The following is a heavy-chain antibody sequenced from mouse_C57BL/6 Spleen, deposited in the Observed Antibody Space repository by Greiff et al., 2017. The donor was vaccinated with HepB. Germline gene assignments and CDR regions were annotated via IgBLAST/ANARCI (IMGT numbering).Heavy chain of an antibody. V-gene: IGHV1-80*01. CDR1: GYAFSSYW. Sequence: QVQLQQSGAELVKPGASVKISCKASGYAFSSYWMNWVKQRPGKGLEWIGQIYPGDGDTNYNGKFKGKATLTADKSSSTAYMQLSSLTSEDSAVYFCARHTTVVARYFDVWGTGTTVTVSS. D-gene: IGHD1-1*01. CDR3: ARHTTVVARYFDV. CDR2: IYPGDGDT. J-gene: IGHJ1*03.